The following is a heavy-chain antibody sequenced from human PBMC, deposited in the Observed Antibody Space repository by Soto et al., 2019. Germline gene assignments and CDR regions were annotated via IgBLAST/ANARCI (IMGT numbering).Heavy chain of an antibody. D-gene: IGHD1-1*01. Sequence: QVQLQESGPGLMKTSQSLSLTCTVSGGSISSGGYYWSWIRQHPGKGLEWIGYIYYSGSTYYNPSLKSRVTISVDTSKNQFSLKLSSVTAADTAVYYCARGALLRTTYVMEDAFDIWGQGTMVTVSS. CDR1: GGSISSGGYY. CDR2: IYYSGST. J-gene: IGHJ3*02. V-gene: IGHV4-31*03. CDR3: ARGALLRTTYVMEDAFDI.